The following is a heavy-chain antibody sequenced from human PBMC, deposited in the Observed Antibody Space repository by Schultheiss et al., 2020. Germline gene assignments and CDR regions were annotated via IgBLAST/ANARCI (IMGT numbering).Heavy chain of an antibody. V-gene: IGHV1-8*01. J-gene: IGHJ3*02. CDR1: GYTFTNYD. CDR3: ARVPDAFDI. CDR2: MNPNNGNT. Sequence: ASVKVSCKASGYTFTNYDINWVRQATGQGLEWVGWMNPNNGNTGYAQKFQGRVTMTRNTSINTAYMELNSLRSEDTAVYYCARVPDAFDIWGQGTRVNVSS.